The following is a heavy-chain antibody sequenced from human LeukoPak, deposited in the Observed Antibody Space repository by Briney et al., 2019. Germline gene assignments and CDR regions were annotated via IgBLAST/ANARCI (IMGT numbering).Heavy chain of an antibody. CDR3: ARVGRYYDILTGYSYNWFDP. V-gene: IGHV4-34*01. J-gene: IGHJ5*02. CDR1: GGSFSGYY. Sequence: PSETLSLTCAVYGGSFSGYYWSWIRQPPGKGLEWIGEINHSGSTNYNPSLKSRVTISVDTSKNQFSPKLSSVTAADTAAYYCARVGRYYDILTGYSYNWFDPWGQGTLVTVSS. D-gene: IGHD3-9*01. CDR2: INHSGST.